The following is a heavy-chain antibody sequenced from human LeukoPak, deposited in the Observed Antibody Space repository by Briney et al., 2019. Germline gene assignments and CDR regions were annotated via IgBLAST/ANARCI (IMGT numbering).Heavy chain of an antibody. J-gene: IGHJ4*02. D-gene: IGHD6-6*01. V-gene: IGHV5-51*01. CDR1: GYISISYW. CDR3: ARSEYSSSPPDY. Sequence: AESLKISCKGSGYISISYWISWVRQMPGKGLEWMGIIYPGGSDTRYSPSFQGQVTISADKSLSTAYMQWSSLKASDTAMYYCARSEYSSSPPDYCGQGTLVTVSS. CDR2: IYPGGSDT.